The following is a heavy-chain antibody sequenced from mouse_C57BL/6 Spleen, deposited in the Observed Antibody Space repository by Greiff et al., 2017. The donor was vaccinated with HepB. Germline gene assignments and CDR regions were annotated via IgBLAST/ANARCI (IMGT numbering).Heavy chain of an antibody. CDR2: IDPANGNT. V-gene: IGHV14-3*01. CDR3: ARYYYYGSSYGAMDY. Sequence: VHVKQSVAELVRPGASVKLSCTASGFNIKNTYMHWVKQRPEQGLEWIGRIDPANGNTKYAPKFQGKATITADTSSNTAYLQLSSLTSEDTAIYYCARYYYYGSSYGAMDYWGQGTSVTVSS. CDR1: GFNIKNTY. J-gene: IGHJ4*01. D-gene: IGHD1-1*01.